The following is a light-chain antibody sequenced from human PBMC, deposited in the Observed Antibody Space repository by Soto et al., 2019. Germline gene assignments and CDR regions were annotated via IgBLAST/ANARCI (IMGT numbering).Light chain of an antibody. CDR2: INN. CDR1: NSNIGSNT. CDR3: AAWDYSLSGYV. J-gene: IGLJ1*01. V-gene: IGLV1-44*01. Sequence: QSVLTQPPSASGTPGERVTISCSGRNSNIGSNTVTWYQQFPGTAPKVLIYINNQRPSGVPDRFSGSKSGTSASLGISGLQSEDEADYYCAAWDYSLSGYVFGTVTKVTVL.